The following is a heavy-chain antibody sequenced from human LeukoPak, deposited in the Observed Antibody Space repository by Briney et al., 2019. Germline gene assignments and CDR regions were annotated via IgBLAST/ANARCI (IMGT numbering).Heavy chain of an antibody. CDR1: GYTLSELS. D-gene: IGHD4-17*01. V-gene: IGHV1-24*01. J-gene: IGHJ5*02. Sequence: ASVKVSCKASGYTLSELSMHWVRQAPGKGLEWMGGFDPEDGETIYAQKFQGRVTMTEDKSTDTAYMELSSLRSEDTAVYYCATTKMTTVTSGHWFDPWGQGTLVTVSS. CDR3: ATTKMTTVTSGHWFDP. CDR2: FDPEDGET.